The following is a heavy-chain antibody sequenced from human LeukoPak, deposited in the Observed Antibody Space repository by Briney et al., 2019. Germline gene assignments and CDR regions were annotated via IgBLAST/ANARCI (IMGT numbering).Heavy chain of an antibody. Sequence: KSSETLSLTCTVSGGSISSGSYYWSWIRQPAGKGLEWIGRIYTSGSTNYNPSLKSRVTISVDTSKNQFSLKLSSVTAADTAVYYCARALSLGSYYYYYYMDVWGKGTTVTISS. CDR2: IYTSGST. J-gene: IGHJ6*03. CDR1: GGSISSGSYY. CDR3: ARALSLGSYYYYYYMDV. V-gene: IGHV4-61*02.